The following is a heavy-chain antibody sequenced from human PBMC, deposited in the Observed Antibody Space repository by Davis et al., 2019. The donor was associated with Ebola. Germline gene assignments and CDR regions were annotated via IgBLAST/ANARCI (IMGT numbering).Heavy chain of an antibody. J-gene: IGHJ5*02. V-gene: IGHV1-46*01. Sequence: ASVKVSCKASGYTFTSYYMHWVRQAPGQGLEWMGIINPSGGSTSYAQKFQGRVTMTRDTSTSTVYMELNSLRAEDTAVYYCARDSRPLLYPVGWFDPWGQGTLVTVSS. CDR1: GYTFTSYY. CDR2: INPSGGST. CDR3: ARDSRPLLYPVGWFDP. D-gene: IGHD2-2*02.